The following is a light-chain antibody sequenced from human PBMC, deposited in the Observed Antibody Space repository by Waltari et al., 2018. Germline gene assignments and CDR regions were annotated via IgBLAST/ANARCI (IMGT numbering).Light chain of an antibody. V-gene: IGKV2-28*01. CDR3: MHGVDTPHT. Sequence: DIVMTQLPPSLSVPPGESASISCMSSRSLLFSDGYTYLDWYLQRPGQSPQLLVYLVSSRASGVPDRFSGSGSGTDFILNISRVEAEDVGLYYCMHGVDTPHTFGGGTKVELK. J-gene: IGKJ4*01. CDR1: RSLLFSDGYTY. CDR2: LVS.